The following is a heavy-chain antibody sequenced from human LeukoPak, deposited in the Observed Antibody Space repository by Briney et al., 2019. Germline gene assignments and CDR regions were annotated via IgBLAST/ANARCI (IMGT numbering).Heavy chain of an antibody. CDR2: ISSITSYI. CDR1: GFTCGSYS. Sequence: GGSPSLYKPASGFTCGSYSLNRVGQAAATVLALVSSISSITSYIYYADSVKGRFTISRDNAKNSLYLQMNSLRAEDTAVYYCAGDAGAVAGTAQGLNTELDYWGQGTLVTVSS. CDR3: AGDAGAVAGTAQGLNTELDY. D-gene: IGHD6-19*01. V-gene: IGHV3-21*01. J-gene: IGHJ4*02.